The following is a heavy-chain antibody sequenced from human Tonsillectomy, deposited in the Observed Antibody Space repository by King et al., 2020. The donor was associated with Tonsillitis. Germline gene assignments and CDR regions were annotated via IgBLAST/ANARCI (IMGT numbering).Heavy chain of an antibody. D-gene: IGHD3-22*01. CDR2: ISSSRSYI. CDR3: ASGATDYDSRGYYHVDY. CDR1: GFIFSTYS. J-gene: IGHJ4*02. V-gene: IGHV3-21*01. Sequence: VQLVESGGGLAKPGGSLRLSCAASGFIFSTYSMNWVRQAPGKGLEWVSSISSSRSYIYYADSVKGRFTISRDNAKKSLYLNMNSLRAEDTAVYYCASGATDYDSRGYYHVDYWGQGTLVTVSS.